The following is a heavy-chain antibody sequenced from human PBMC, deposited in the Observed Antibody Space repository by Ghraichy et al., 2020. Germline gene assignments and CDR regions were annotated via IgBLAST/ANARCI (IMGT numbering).Heavy chain of an antibody. Sequence: GGSLRLSCAASGFTFSSYAMSWVRQAPGKGLEWVSAISGSGGSTYYADSVKGRFTISRDNSKNTLYLQMNSLRAEDTAVYYCAKGGYSSSWFTSYFDYWGQGTLVTVSS. J-gene: IGHJ4*02. CDR2: ISGSGGST. D-gene: IGHD6-13*01. CDR1: GFTFSSYA. V-gene: IGHV3-23*01. CDR3: AKGGYSSSWFTSYFDY.